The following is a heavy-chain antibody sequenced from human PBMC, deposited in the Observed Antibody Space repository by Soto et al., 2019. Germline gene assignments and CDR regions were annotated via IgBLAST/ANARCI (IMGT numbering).Heavy chain of an antibody. J-gene: IGHJ6*02. V-gene: IGHV4-59*01. D-gene: IGHD3-10*01. Sequence: QVQLQESGPGLVKPSETLSLTCTVSGGSISSYYWSWIRQPPGKGLEWIGYIYYSGSTNYNPSLKSRVTISVDTSKNQFSLKLSFVTAADTAVYYCARWGGGSGNHLTPFYYYYYYGMDVWGQGTTVTVSS. CDR1: GGSISSYY. CDR2: IYYSGST. CDR3: ARWGGGSGNHLTPFYYYYYYGMDV.